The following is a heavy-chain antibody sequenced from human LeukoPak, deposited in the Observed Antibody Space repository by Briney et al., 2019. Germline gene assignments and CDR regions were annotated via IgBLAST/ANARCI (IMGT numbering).Heavy chain of an antibody. CDR2: IKSKTDGGTT. Sequence: PGGSLRLSCAASGFTFSSYSMNCVRQAPGKGLEWVSRIKSKTDGGTTDYPAPVKGRFTISRDDSKNTLYLQMNSLKTEDTAVYYCTTVGAIVVAGHDAFDIWGQGTMVTVSS. CDR1: GFTFSSYS. D-gene: IGHD2-15*01. CDR3: TTVGAIVVAGHDAFDI. V-gene: IGHV3-15*01. J-gene: IGHJ3*02.